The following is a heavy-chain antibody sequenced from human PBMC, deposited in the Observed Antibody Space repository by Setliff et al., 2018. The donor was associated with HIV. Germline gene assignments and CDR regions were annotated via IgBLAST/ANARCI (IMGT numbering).Heavy chain of an antibody. J-gene: IGHJ4*02. Sequence: SVKVSCKASGGTFSSYAISWVRQAPGQGLEWIGGIIPMPGIGKYAQRFQGRVTITADKASSTAYMELRSLRSEDTAVYYCARTLYYDTSGYDPGYWGQGTLVTVS. CDR1: GGTFSSYA. CDR2: IIPMPGIG. V-gene: IGHV1-69*10. CDR3: ARTLYYDTSGYDPGY. D-gene: IGHD3-22*01.